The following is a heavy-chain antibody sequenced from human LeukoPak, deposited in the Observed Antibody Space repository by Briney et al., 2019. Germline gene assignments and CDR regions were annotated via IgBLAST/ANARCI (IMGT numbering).Heavy chain of an antibody. CDR2: INSDGSST. J-gene: IGHJ4*02. V-gene: IGHV3-74*01. CDR1: GFTFSSYW. D-gene: IGHD5-12*01. CDR3: ARALRGYSGTDY. Sequence: PGGSLRLSCAASGFTFSSYWMHWVRQAPGKRLVWVSRINSDGSSTSYADSVKGRFTISRDNAKNTLYLQMNSLRAEDTAVYYCARALRGYSGTDYWGQGTLVTVSS.